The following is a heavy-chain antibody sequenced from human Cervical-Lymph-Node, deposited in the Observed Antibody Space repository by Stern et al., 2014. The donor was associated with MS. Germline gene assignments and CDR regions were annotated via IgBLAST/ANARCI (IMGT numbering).Heavy chain of an antibody. D-gene: IGHD2/OR15-2a*01. J-gene: IGHJ4*02. CDR3: ARGGFYLVDY. V-gene: IGHV1-2*02. Sequence: VQLVESGAEVKKPGASVKVSCEASGYTFTGYYMHWVRQAPGQGLEWMGWINPNSGVTRFAQKFQGRVTMTGDTSSSISYMELSRLRSDDTAVYFCARGGFYLVDYWGQGTLVTVS. CDR2: INPNSGVT. CDR1: GYTFTGYY.